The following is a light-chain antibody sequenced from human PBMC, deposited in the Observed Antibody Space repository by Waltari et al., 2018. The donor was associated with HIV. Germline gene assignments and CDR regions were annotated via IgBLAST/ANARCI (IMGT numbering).Light chain of an antibody. CDR3: QSADSSGTDLI. Sequence: SYELTQPPSVSVSPGQTARITCSGDALPKQYAYWYKQKAGQAPVLVISKDSERPSGIPEGFSGSSSGTTVTLTISGVQAEDEADYNCQSADSSGTDLIFGGGTKLTVL. CDR1: ALPKQY. J-gene: IGLJ2*01. V-gene: IGLV3-25*03. CDR2: KDS.